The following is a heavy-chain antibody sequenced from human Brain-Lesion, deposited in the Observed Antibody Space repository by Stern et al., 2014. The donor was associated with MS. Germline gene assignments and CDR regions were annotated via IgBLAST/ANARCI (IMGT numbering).Heavy chain of an antibody. J-gene: IGHJ1*01. D-gene: IGHD6-19*01. V-gene: IGHV3-23*04. CDR1: GFSFSTYA. Sequence: VQLVESGGGLVQPGGSLRLSCAASGFSFSTYAMSWVRQTPGKGLQSVPVTSGRRGPTSYADSLKGRFTIARDNSKNTLYLQMDILRADDTAVYYCAKWPHHIAVAGTRYFQHWGQGTLVTVSS. CDR3: AKWPHHIAVAGTRYFQH. CDR2: TSGRRGPT.